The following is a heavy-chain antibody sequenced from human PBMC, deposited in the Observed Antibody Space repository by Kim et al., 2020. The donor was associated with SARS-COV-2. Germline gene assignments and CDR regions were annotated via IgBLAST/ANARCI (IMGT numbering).Heavy chain of an antibody. CDR1: GGSISSSSYY. CDR2: IYYSGST. Sequence: SETLSLTCTVSGGSISSSSYYWGWIRQPPGKGLEWIGSIYYSGSTYYNPSLKSRVTISVDTSKNQFSLKLSSVTAADTAVYYCARHRGYSYGYYYYGMDVWGQGTTVTVSS. D-gene: IGHD5-18*01. J-gene: IGHJ6*02. V-gene: IGHV4-39*01. CDR3: ARHRGYSYGYYYYGMDV.